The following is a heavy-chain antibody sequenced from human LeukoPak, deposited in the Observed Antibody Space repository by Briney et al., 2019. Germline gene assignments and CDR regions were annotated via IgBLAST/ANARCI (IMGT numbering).Heavy chain of an antibody. Sequence: GGSLRLSCAVSGFTVSSNYMSWVRQAPGKGLEWVSVIYSGGSTYYADSVKGRFTISRDNSKNTLFPQMNSLRAEDTAVYFCAREAYDSSGYLYYFDYWGQGTLVTVSS. CDR1: GFTVSSNY. CDR2: IYSGGST. V-gene: IGHV3-66*01. CDR3: AREAYDSSGYLYYFDY. J-gene: IGHJ4*02. D-gene: IGHD3-22*01.